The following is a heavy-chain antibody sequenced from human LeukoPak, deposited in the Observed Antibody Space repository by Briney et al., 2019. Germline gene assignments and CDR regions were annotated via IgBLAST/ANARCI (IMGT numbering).Heavy chain of an antibody. Sequence: ASVKVSCKASGYTFTGYYMHWVRQAPGQGLEWMGWINPNSGGTNYAQKVQGRVTMTRDTSISTVYMELSSLRSEDTAVYYCARVWYSSSWPFDYWGQGTLVAVSS. CDR1: GYTFTGYY. J-gene: IGHJ4*02. D-gene: IGHD6-13*01. CDR2: INPNSGGT. CDR3: ARVWYSSSWPFDY. V-gene: IGHV1-2*02.